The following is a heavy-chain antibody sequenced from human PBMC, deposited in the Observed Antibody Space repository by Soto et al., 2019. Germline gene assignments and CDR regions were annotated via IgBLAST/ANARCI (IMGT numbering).Heavy chain of an antibody. CDR3: ERGPFPGFGRAYYYYRMDV. J-gene: IGHJ6*02. D-gene: IGHD2-21*01. CDR2: INHSGST. CDR1: GGSFSGYY. Sequence: SETLSLTCAVYGGSFSGYYWSWIRQPPGKGLEWIGEINHSGSTNYNPSLKSRVTISVDTSKKQFSLKLSSVTAADTAVYYCERGPFPGFGRAYYYYRMDVWGQGTTVTVSS. V-gene: IGHV4-34*01.